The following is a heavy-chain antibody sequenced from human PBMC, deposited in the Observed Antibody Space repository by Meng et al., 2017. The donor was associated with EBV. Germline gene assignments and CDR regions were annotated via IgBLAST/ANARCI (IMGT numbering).Heavy chain of an antibody. J-gene: IGHJ5*02. CDR3: AKGADLAAAGTFWFDP. V-gene: IGHV1-2*06. Sequence: QGERGQSGAEGKKPGASGKVSCKASGYTFTGYYMHWVRQAPGQGLEWMGRINPNSGGTNYAQKFQGRVTMTRDTSISTAYMELSRLRSDDTAVYYCAKGADLAAAGTFWFDPWGQGTLVTVSS. CDR2: INPNSGGT. CDR1: GYTFTGYY. D-gene: IGHD6-13*01.